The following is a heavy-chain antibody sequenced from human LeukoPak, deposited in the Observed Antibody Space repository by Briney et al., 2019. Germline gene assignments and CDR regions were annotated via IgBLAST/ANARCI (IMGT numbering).Heavy chain of an antibody. CDR1: GFTFSSYS. D-gene: IGHD2-8*01. CDR3: AREGGSTKYHFDY. J-gene: IGHJ4*02. Sequence: PGGSLRLSCAAFGFTFSSYSMNWVRQAPGKGLEWVSSISSSSSYIYYADSVKGRFTISRDNAKNSLYLQMNSLRAEDTAVYYCAREGGSTKYHFDYWGQGTRVTVSS. V-gene: IGHV3-21*01. CDR2: ISSSSSYI.